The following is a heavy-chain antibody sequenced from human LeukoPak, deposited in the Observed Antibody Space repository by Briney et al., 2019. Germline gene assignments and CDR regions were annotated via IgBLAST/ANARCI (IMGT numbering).Heavy chain of an antibody. V-gene: IGHV3-23*01. CDR2: ISGSGGST. Sequence: GGSLRLSCAASGFTFSSYAMSWVRQAPGKGLEWVSAISGSGGSTYYADSVKGRFTIPRYNSKNTLYLQRNSRRAEDTAVYYCAKDLDDSSGYYYSYWGQGTLVTVSS. CDR1: GFTFSSYA. CDR3: AKDLDDSSGYYYSY. D-gene: IGHD3-22*01. J-gene: IGHJ4*02.